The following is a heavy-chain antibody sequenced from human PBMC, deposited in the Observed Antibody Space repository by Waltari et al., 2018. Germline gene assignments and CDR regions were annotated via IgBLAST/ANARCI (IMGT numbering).Heavy chain of an antibody. CDR3: AGALWWHSNKYYFDY. CDR1: GYSISSGYY. V-gene: IGHV4-38-2*02. CDR2: IYHSGST. J-gene: IGHJ4*02. Sequence: QVQLQESGPGLVKPSETLSLTCTVSGYSISSGYYWGWIRQPPGKGLEWIGSIYHSGSTYYTPSLKSRVTISVDTSKNQFSLKLSSVTAADTAVYYCAGALWWHSNKYYFDYWGQGTLVTVSS. D-gene: IGHD3-10*01.